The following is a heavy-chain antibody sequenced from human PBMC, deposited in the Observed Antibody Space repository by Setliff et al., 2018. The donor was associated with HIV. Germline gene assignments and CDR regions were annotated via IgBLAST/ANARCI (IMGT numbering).Heavy chain of an antibody. D-gene: IGHD2-15*01. Sequence: SETLSLTCTVSGDSFSNYYWSWIRQPPGKGLEWIGYVFYTGSATYNPSLKSRVGISVDRSTNRFSLMLHSVTAADTAVYYCARGPSGGGFYYMDVWGKGTTVTSP. CDR2: VFYTGSA. CDR3: ARGPSGGGFYYMDV. CDR1: GDSFSNYY. J-gene: IGHJ6*03. V-gene: IGHV4-59*01.